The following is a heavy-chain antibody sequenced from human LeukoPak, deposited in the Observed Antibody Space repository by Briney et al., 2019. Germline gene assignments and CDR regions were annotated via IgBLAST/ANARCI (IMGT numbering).Heavy chain of an antibody. D-gene: IGHD1-26*01. V-gene: IGHV3-48*04. CDR1: GFTFSSYS. CDR3: ARLGYSGSYSGNY. J-gene: IGHJ4*02. CDR2: ISSSSSTI. Sequence: GGSLRLSCAASGFTFSSYSMNWVRQAPGKGLEWVSYISSSSSTIYYADSVKGRFTISRDNAKNSLYLQMNSLRAEDTAVYYCARLGYSGSYSGNYWGQGTLVTVSS.